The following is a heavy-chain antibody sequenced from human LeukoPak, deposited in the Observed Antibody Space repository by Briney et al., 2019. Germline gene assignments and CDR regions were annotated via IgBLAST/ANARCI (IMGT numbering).Heavy chain of an antibody. CDR2: MKQDGSAK. CDR1: GFTFSDAW. J-gene: IGHJ6*02. Sequence: GGSLRLSCAASGFTFSDAWMSWVRQAPGEGLEWVANMKQDGSAKGYVDSVKGRFTISRDNARNSLYLQMSSLRPEDTAVYYCATYTHWVAGDVWGQGTTVTVSS. D-gene: IGHD3-16*01. CDR3: ATYTHWVAGDV. V-gene: IGHV3-7*01.